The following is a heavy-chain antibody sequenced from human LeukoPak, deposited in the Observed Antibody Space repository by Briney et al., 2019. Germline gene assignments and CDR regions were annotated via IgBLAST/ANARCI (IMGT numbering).Heavy chain of an antibody. V-gene: IGHV4-31*03. Sequence: SETLSLTCTVSGGSISSGGYYWSWMRQHPGKGLEWTGYIYYSGSTYYNPSLKSRVTISVDTSKNQFSLKLSSVTAADTAVYYCARIGNFPYSDYWGQGTLVTVSS. CDR1: GGSISSGGYY. CDR2: IYYSGST. CDR3: ARIGNFPYSDY. J-gene: IGHJ4*02. D-gene: IGHD2-21*01.